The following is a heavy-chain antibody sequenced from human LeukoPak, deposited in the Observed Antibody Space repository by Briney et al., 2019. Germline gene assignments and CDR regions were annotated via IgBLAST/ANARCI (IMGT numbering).Heavy chain of an antibody. CDR1: GYTFTSYY. V-gene: IGHV1-46*01. CDR3: ARVPLNCGGDCYPFDY. CDR2: INPSGGST. Sequence: GASVKVSCKASGYTFTSYYMHWVRQAPGQGLEWMGIINPSGGSTSYAQKFQGRVTMTRDMSTSTVYLELSSLRSEDTAVHYCARVPLNCGGDCYPFDYWGQGTLVTVSS. J-gene: IGHJ4*02. D-gene: IGHD2-21*02.